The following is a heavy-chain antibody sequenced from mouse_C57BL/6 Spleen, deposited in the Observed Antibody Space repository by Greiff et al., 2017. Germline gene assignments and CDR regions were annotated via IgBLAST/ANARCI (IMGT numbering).Heavy chain of an antibody. CDR1: GYTFTNYW. CDR3: ASRGSYDFELDD. CDR2: IYPGGGYT. J-gene: IGHJ2*01. D-gene: IGHD2-4*01. Sequence: QVQLQQSGAELVRPGTSVKMSCKASGYTFTNYWIGWAKQRPGHGLEWIGDIYPGGGYTNYNEKFKGKATLTADKSSSTAYMQFSSLTSEDSAIYYCASRGSYDFELDDWGKGTTLTVSS. V-gene: IGHV1-63*01.